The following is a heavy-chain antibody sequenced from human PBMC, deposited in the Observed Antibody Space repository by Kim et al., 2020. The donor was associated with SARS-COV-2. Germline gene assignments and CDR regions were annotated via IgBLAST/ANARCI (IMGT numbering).Heavy chain of an antibody. Sequence: SETLSLTCAVSGGSIRGNNWWSWVRQTPGKGLEWIGEINHTGNTKYNPSLQSRVIISVDRSKNQFSLKLSSVTAADTAVYFCARAEVAARFGMDVWGQGTTATVSS. D-gene: IGHD6-6*01. V-gene: IGHV4-4*02. CDR1: GGSIRGNNW. CDR2: INHTGNT. J-gene: IGHJ6*02. CDR3: ARAEVAARFGMDV.